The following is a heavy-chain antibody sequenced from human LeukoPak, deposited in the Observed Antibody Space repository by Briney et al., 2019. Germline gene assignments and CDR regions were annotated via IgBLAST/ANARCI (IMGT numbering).Heavy chain of an antibody. CDR2: IIPIFGTP. J-gene: IGHJ3*02. CDR1: GDTFSNSA. D-gene: IGHD3/OR15-3a*01. Sequence: SVKVSCKASGDTFSNSAFSWVRQALGQGLEWMGGIIPIFGTPNYAQKFQGRVTITADKSTSTAYMELSSLRSEDKAGYYCAXXXWTPGFLDAFDIWGQGTMVTVSS. V-gene: IGHV1-69*06. CDR3: AXXXWTPGFLDAFDI.